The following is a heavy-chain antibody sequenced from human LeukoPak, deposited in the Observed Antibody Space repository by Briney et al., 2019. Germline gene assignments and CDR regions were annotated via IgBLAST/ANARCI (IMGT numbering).Heavy chain of an antibody. V-gene: IGHV3-23*01. J-gene: IGHJ4*02. CDR1: GFTFSTFA. CDR2: ISDAAGTT. Sequence: GGSLRLSGAASGFTFSTFAMNWARQAPGKGLEWVSTISDAAGTTYYADSVRGRFTISRDNSKNTLYLQMNSLRAEDTAVYYCAKGEFWSAYYNWGQGTLVTVSS. CDR3: AKGEFWSAYYN. D-gene: IGHD3-3*01.